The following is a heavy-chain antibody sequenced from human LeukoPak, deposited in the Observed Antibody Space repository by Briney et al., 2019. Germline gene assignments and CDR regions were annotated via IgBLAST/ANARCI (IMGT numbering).Heavy chain of an antibody. Sequence: SETLSLTCAVYGGSFSGYYWSWIRQPPGKGLEWIGEINHSGSTNYNPSLKSRVTISVDTSKNQFSLKLSSVTAADTAVYYCARLGPGGDQIFDYWGQGTLVTVSS. CDR2: INHSGST. D-gene: IGHD2-21*02. V-gene: IGHV4-34*01. CDR1: GGSFSGYY. CDR3: ARLGPGGDQIFDY. J-gene: IGHJ4*02.